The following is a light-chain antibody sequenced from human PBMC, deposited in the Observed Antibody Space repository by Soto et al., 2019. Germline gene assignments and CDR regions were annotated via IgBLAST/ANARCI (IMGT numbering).Light chain of an antibody. V-gene: IGLV2-14*01. CDR1: SSDVGGYNY. CDR3: SSYTSSSTRV. CDR2: DVS. Sequence: QSVLTQPASVSGSPGQSITISCTGTSSDVGGYNYVSLYQQHPGKAPKLMIYDVSNRPSGVSNSFSGSKSGNTDSLTISGLQAEYEADYYCSSYTSSSTRVFGGGTKLTVL. J-gene: IGLJ2*01.